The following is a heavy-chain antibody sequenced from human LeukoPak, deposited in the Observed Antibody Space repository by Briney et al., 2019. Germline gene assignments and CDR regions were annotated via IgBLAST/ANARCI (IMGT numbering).Heavy chain of an antibody. Sequence: GGSLRLSCAASGFTFSSYAMSWVRQAPGKGLEWVSGISGSGGSTLYADSVKGRFTISRDNSKKTVYLQMNSLRAEDTAVYYCAKDCVAHFFYWYFDLWGRGTLVTVSS. CDR2: ISGSGGST. J-gene: IGHJ2*01. CDR3: AKDCVAHFFYWYFDL. CDR1: GFTFSSYA. V-gene: IGHV3-23*01. D-gene: IGHD5-12*01.